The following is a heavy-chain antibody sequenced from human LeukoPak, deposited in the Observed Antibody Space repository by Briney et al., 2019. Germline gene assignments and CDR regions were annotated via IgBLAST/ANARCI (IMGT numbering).Heavy chain of an antibody. V-gene: IGHV3-23*01. Sequence: GGSLRLSCAASGFTFSTYAMSWVRQAPGKGLEWVSAISSSGGSTYYADSVKGRFTISRDNSKNTLYLQMNSLRAEDTAVYYCATCSYYYDSSGYYYYYYMDVWGKGTTVTVSS. D-gene: IGHD3-22*01. J-gene: IGHJ6*03. CDR2: ISSSGGST. CDR1: GFTFSTYA. CDR3: ATCSYYYDSSGYYYYYYMDV.